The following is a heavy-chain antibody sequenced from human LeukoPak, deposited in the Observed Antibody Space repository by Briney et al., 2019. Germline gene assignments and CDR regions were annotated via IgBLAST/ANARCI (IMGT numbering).Heavy chain of an antibody. D-gene: IGHD3-3*01. V-gene: IGHV4-38-2*01. J-gene: IGHJ4*02. Sequence: SETLSLTCAVSGYSISSGYYWGWIRQPPRKGLEWIGSIYHSGSTYYNPSLKSRVTISVDTSKNQFSLKLSSVTAADTAVYYCARGEIFYDFWSGYSASFDYWGQGTLVTVSS. CDR2: IYHSGST. CDR1: GYSISSGYY. CDR3: ARGEIFYDFWSGYSASFDY.